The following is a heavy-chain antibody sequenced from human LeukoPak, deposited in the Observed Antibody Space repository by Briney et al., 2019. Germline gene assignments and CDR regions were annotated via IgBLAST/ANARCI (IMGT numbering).Heavy chain of an antibody. V-gene: IGHV1-18*01. CDR1: GYTFTNYG. J-gene: IGHJ4*02. CDR2: ISAYNGNT. CDR3: ARRNYYFDY. Sequence: ASVKVSCKASGYTFTNYGISWRRQAPGQGLEWMGWISAYNGNTNYAQKFQGRLTMTTDTSTSTAYMELRSLRSDDTAVYYCARRNYYFDYWGQGTLVTVSS.